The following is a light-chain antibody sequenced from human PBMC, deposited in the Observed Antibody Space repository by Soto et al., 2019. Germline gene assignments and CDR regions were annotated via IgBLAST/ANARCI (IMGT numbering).Light chain of an antibody. J-gene: IGLJ2*01. CDR3: QLWDSSSDHVV. Sequence: SYELTQPPSVSVAPGKTAKITCGGHNIGSKSVHWYQQKPGQAPVLVIYYDSARPSGIPERFSGSNSGNTATLTISRVEAGDEADYYCQLWDSSSDHVVFGGGTKLTVL. CDR1: NIGSKS. V-gene: IGLV3-21*04. CDR2: YDS.